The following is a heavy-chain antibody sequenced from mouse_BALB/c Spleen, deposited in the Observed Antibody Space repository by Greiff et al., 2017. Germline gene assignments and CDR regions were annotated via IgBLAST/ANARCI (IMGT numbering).Heavy chain of an antibody. CDR1: GFTFSSYT. D-gene: IGHD2-4*01. J-gene: IGHJ3*01. CDR3: ARIYYDYDEFAY. Sequence: EVQLVESGGGLVQPGGSLKLSCAASGFTFSSYTMSWVRQTPEKRLEWVAYISNGGGSTYYPDTVKGRFTISRDNAKNTLYLQMSSLKSEDTAMYYCARIYYDYDEFAYWGQGTLVTVSA. V-gene: IGHV5-12-2*01. CDR2: ISNGGGST.